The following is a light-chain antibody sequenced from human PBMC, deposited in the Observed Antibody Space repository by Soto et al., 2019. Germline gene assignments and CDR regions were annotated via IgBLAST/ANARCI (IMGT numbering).Light chain of an antibody. J-gene: IGKJ1*01. CDR2: GAS. Sequence: EIMLTQSPGTLSLSPGERATLSCRASQSVSNNYLAWYPQKPGQAPRLLIYGASTRATGIPARFSGSGSGTEFTLTISSLQSEDFAVYYCQQYNNWPRTFGQGTKVDI. CDR1: QSVSNN. V-gene: IGKV3-15*01. CDR3: QQYNNWPRT.